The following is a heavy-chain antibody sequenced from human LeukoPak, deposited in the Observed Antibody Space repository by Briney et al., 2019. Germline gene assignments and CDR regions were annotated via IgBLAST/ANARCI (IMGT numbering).Heavy chain of an antibody. J-gene: IGHJ4*02. CDR1: GFTFNNYW. CDR2: INTDGSST. CDR3: ARERYCSGGSCLGGWYFDY. Sequence: GGSLRLSCGASGFTFNNYWMHWVRQPPGKGLVWVSAINTDGSSTYYADSVKGRFTISRDNSKNTLYLQMNSLRAEDTAVYYCARERYCSGGSCLGGWYFDYWGQGTLVTVSS. V-gene: IGHV3-74*01. D-gene: IGHD2-15*01.